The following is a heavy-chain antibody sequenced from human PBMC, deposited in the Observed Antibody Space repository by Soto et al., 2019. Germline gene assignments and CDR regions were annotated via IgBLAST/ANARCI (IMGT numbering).Heavy chain of an antibody. Sequence: VASVKVSCKASGYTFTSYYMHWVRQAPGQGLEWMGWISAYNGNTKYAQKFQGKVTMTTDTSTSTAYMELRSLRSDDTAMYYCARSGYYDSSGYYFHYAMDVWGQGTTVTVSS. CDR3: ARSGYYDSSGYYFHYAMDV. J-gene: IGHJ6*02. D-gene: IGHD3-22*01. V-gene: IGHV1-18*04. CDR1: GYTFTSYY. CDR2: ISAYNGNT.